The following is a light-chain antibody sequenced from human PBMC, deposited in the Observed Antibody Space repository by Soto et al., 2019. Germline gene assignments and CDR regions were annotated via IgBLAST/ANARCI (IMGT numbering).Light chain of an antibody. CDR3: QQSYSTRLT. Sequence: DIQMTQSPFSLSASVGDRVTISCRPRQNLKNYLNWYQQRPGKAPKLLIFAASTLQSGVPSRFSGSGSGTDFTLTISSLQPEDFATYYCQQSYSTRLTFGGGTKVEI. V-gene: IGKV1-39*01. J-gene: IGKJ4*01. CDR1: QNLKNY. CDR2: AAS.